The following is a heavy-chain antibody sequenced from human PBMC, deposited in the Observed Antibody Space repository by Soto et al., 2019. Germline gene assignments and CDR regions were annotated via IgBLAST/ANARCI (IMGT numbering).Heavy chain of an antibody. V-gene: IGHV3-21*01. J-gene: IGHJ6*02. CDR2: ISSSSSYI. D-gene: IGHD2-15*01. Sequence: EVQLVESGGGLVKPGGSLRLSCAASGFTFSSYSMNWVRQAPGKGLEWVSSISSSSSYIYYADSVKGRFTISRDNAKNSLYLQMNSLRAEDTAVYYCARDQVVVVAATTLGPPNYCYYGMDVWSQGTTVTVSS. CDR3: ARDQVVVVAATTLGPPNYCYYGMDV. CDR1: GFTFSSYS.